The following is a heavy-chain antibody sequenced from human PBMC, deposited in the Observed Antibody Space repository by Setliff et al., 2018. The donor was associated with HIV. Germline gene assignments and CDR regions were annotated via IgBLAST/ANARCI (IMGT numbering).Heavy chain of an antibody. V-gene: IGHV1-46*01. CDR2: INPTGGST. CDR3: ASAGAWQRNALDI. CDR1: GYSFTNHY. D-gene: IGHD5-12*01. J-gene: IGHJ3*02. Sequence: ASVNVSCKPSGYSFTNHYTHWVRQAPGQGLEWMGVINPTGGSTRNTQKFQGRVAMTRDTSTSTVYMELSSLRSEDTAVYYCASAGAWQRNALDIWGQGTMVTVSS.